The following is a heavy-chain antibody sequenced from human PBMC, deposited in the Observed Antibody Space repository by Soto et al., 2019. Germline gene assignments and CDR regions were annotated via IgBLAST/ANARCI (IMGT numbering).Heavy chain of an antibody. CDR1: GFSLSTSGVG. V-gene: IGHV2-5*02. Sequence: QITLKESGPTLVKPTQTLTLTCTFSGFSLSTSGVGVGWIRQPPGKALEWLALIYWDDDKRYSPSLKSRLTITKHTSKNQVVLTMTNMEPVDTATYYCAHREGEGYDILTGYSSNWFDPWGQGTLVTVSS. D-gene: IGHD3-9*01. CDR2: IYWDDDK. CDR3: AHREGEGYDILTGYSSNWFDP. J-gene: IGHJ5*02.